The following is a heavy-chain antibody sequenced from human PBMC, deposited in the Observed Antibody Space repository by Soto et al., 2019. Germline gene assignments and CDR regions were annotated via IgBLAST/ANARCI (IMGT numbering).Heavy chain of an antibody. CDR3: ARNTIPHPRY. D-gene: IGHD1-1*01. J-gene: IGHJ4*02. V-gene: IGHV3-23*01. CDR2: ISSSGDSP. Sequence: EVQLLESGGGLVQPGGSLRLSCAASGFTFSNYAMSWVRQAPGKGLEWVSAISSSGDSPYYADSVKGRFTVSRDNSKNTLYLQMNSLRVEDTAIYFCARNTIPHPRYWGQGTLVTVSS. CDR1: GFTFSNYA.